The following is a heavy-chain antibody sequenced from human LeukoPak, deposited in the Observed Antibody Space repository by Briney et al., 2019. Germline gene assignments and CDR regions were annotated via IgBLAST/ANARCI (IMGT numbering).Heavy chain of an antibody. J-gene: IGHJ4*02. V-gene: IGHV4-4*07. CDR3: ARDPGIAAAGMIPY. CDR2: IYTSGST. CDR1: GGSISSYY. D-gene: IGHD6-13*01. Sequence: SETLSLTCTVSGGSISSYYWSWIRQPAGKGLEWIGRIYTSGSTNYNPSLKSRVTMSVDTSKNQFSLKLSSVTAADTAVYYCARDPGIAAAGMIPYWGQGTLVTVPS.